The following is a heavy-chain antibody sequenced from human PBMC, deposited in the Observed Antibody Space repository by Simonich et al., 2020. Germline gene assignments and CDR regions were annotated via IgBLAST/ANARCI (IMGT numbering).Heavy chain of an antibody. CDR3: ARHYYGDYYFDY. J-gene: IGHJ4*02. CDR1: GFTFSSYE. D-gene: IGHD4-17*01. V-gene: IGHV3-48*03. CDR2: MSRSGSTI. Sequence: EVQLVESGGGLVQPGGSLRLSCAASGFTFSSYEMNWVRQAPGMGLEGVSNMSRSGSTIYYADSVKGRFTISRDNAKNSLYLQMNSLRAEDTAVYYCARHYYGDYYFDYWGQGTLVTVSS.